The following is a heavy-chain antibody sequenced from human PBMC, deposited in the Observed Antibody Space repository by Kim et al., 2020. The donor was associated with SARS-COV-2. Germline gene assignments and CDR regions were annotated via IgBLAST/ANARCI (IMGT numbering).Heavy chain of an antibody. J-gene: IGHJ4*02. Sequence: GGSLRLSCAASGFIFSDYVMSWVRQAPGKGLEWVSAIDGGSHTIDYADSVRGRFTISRDNSKNTLYLQMNSLRAEDTAVYYCAQGPGAAGRGSLGYWGQGTLVMVSS. CDR2: IDGGSHTI. CDR3: AQGPGAAGRGSLGY. D-gene: IGHD2-15*01. V-gene: IGHV3-23*01. CDR1: GFIFSDYV.